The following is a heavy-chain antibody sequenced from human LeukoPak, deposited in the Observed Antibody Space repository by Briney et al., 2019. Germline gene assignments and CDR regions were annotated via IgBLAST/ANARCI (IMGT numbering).Heavy chain of an antibody. Sequence: KASETLSLTCAVYGGSFSGYYWSWIRQPPGKGLEWIGEINHSGSTNYNPSLKSRVTISVDTSKNQFSLKLSSVTAADTTVYYCARDICATVTRGYYYYYMDVWGKGTTVTISS. V-gene: IGHV4-34*01. J-gene: IGHJ6*03. D-gene: IGHD4-17*01. CDR1: GGSFSGYY. CDR2: INHSGST. CDR3: ARDICATVTRGYYYYYMDV.